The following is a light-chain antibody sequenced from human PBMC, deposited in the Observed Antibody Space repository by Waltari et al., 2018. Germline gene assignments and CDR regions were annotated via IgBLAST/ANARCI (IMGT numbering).Light chain of an antibody. CDR3: QQYNNWPPYT. CDR1: ESVSSN. V-gene: IGKV3-15*01. J-gene: IGKJ2*01. Sequence: ETVMTQSPATVSVSPGERAALSCRASESVSSNVAWYQQKPGQAPRLLFYDASTRATGIPVRFSGSGSGTDFTLTISSLQSEDFAIYFCQQYNNWPPYTFGQGTKLEI. CDR2: DAS.